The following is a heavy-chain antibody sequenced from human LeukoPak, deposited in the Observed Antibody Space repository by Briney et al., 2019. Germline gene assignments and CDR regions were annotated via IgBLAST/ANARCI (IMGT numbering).Heavy chain of an antibody. V-gene: IGHV1-2*02. CDR2: INPNSGGT. D-gene: IGHD2-2*01. Sequence: ASVKVSFKASGYTFTRYYMHWVRQAPGQGLEWMGWINPNSGGTNYVQKFQGRVTMTRDTSISTAYMELSRLRSDDTAVYYCARDQGTSWTEDYWGQGTLVTVSS. CDR1: GYTFTRYY. CDR3: ARDQGTSWTEDY. J-gene: IGHJ4*02.